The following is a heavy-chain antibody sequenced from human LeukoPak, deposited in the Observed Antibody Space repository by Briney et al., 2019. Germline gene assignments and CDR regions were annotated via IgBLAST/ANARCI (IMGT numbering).Heavy chain of an antibody. D-gene: IGHD2-15*01. J-gene: IGHJ5*02. CDR3: ARDLGPPDCSGGSCYSTWFDP. Sequence: ASVKVSCRASGGTFSSYAISWVRQAPGQGLEWMGRIIPILGIANYAQKFQGRVTITADKSTSTAYMELSSLRSEDTVVYYCARDLGPPDCSGGSCYSTWFDPWGQGTLVTVSS. CDR2: IIPILGIA. CDR1: GGTFSSYA. V-gene: IGHV1-69*04.